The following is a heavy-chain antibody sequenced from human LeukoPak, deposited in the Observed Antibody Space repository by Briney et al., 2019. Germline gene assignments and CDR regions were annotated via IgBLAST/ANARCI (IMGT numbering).Heavy chain of an antibody. V-gene: IGHV1-2*02. Sequence: ASVKVSCKASGYTFTGYYMHWVRQAPGQGLEWMGWINPNSGGTNYAQKFQGRVTMTRDTFISTAYMVLSRLTSDDTAVYYCARGRGAAAADLDYWGQGTLVTVSS. CDR1: GYTFTGYY. J-gene: IGHJ4*02. CDR3: ARGRGAAAADLDY. D-gene: IGHD6-13*01. CDR2: INPNSGGT.